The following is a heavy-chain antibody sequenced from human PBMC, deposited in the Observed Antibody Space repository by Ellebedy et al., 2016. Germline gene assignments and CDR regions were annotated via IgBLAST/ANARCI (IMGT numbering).Heavy chain of an antibody. V-gene: IGHV1-3*01. J-gene: IGHJ4*02. CDR2: INAGNGNT. CDR1: GYTFTSYA. Sequence: ASVKVSCXASGYTFTSYAMHWVRQAPGQRLEWMGWINAGNGNTKYSQKFQGRVTITRDTSASTAYMELSSLRSEDTAVYYCARASAVANKLGFDYWGQGTLVTVSS. D-gene: IGHD6-19*01. CDR3: ARASAVANKLGFDY.